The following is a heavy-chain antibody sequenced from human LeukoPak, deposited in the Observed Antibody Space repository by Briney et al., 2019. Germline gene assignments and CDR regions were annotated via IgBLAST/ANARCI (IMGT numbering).Heavy chain of an antibody. CDR1: GYSFTDYF. V-gene: IGHV1-2*02. J-gene: IGHJ6*03. Sequence: ASVKVSCKASGYSFTDYFIHWVRQAPGQGLEWMGWINPNSGGTYYAQKFQGRVTMTSDTSISSAYMELSRLRSDDRAVYYCARDYYDSSGPTDYYYYMDVWGKGTTVTVSS. D-gene: IGHD3-22*01. CDR3: ARDYYDSSGPTDYYYYMDV. CDR2: INPNSGGT.